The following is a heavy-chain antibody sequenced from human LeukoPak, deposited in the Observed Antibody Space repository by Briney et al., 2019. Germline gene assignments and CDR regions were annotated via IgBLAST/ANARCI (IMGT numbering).Heavy chain of an antibody. J-gene: IGHJ3*02. CDR2: INHSGST. Sequence: PSETLSLTCAVYGGSFSGYYWSWIRQPPGKGLEWIGEINHSGSTNYNPSLKSRVTISVDTSKNQFSLKLSSVTAADTAVYYCARWMDSQATVTTLTLDAFDIWGQGTMVTVSS. V-gene: IGHV4-34*01. CDR3: ARWMDSQATVTTLTLDAFDI. CDR1: GGSFSGYY. D-gene: IGHD4-17*01.